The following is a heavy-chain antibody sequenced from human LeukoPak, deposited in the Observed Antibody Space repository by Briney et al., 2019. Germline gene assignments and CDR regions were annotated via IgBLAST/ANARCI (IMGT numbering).Heavy chain of an antibody. V-gene: IGHV1-8*03. Sequence: ASVKVSCKASGYTFTSYDINWVRQATGQGLEWMGWMNPNSGNTGYAQKFQGRVTITRNTSISTAYMELSSLRSEDTAVYYCAKDHGYSYGYPHYWGQGTLVTVSS. CDR2: MNPNSGNT. D-gene: IGHD5-18*01. CDR1: GYTFTSYD. J-gene: IGHJ4*02. CDR3: AKDHGYSYGYPHY.